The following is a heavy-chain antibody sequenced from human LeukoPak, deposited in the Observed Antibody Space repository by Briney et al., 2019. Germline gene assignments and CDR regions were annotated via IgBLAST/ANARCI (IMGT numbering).Heavy chain of an antibody. J-gene: IGHJ4*02. CDR3: AIDSSGSFDY. CDR1: GGSISSGGYY. Sequence: SETLSLTCTVSGGSISSGGYYWSWIRQHPGKGLEWIGYIYYSGSTYHNPSLKSRVTISVDTSKNQFSLKLSSVTAADTAVYYCAIDSSGSFDYWGQGTLVTVSS. CDR2: IYYSGST. D-gene: IGHD3-22*01. V-gene: IGHV4-31*03.